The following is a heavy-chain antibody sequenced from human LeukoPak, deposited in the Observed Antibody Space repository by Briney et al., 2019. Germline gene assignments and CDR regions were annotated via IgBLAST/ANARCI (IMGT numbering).Heavy chain of an antibody. Sequence: SETLSLTCAVYGGSFSGYYWSRIRQPPGKGLEWIGEINHSGSTNYNPSLKSRVTISVDTSKNQFSLKLSSVTAADTAVYYCASRHRWSGYSYFWGQGTLVTVSS. D-gene: IGHD5-18*01. CDR2: INHSGST. V-gene: IGHV4-34*01. CDR3: ASRHRWSGYSYF. CDR1: GGSFSGYY. J-gene: IGHJ4*02.